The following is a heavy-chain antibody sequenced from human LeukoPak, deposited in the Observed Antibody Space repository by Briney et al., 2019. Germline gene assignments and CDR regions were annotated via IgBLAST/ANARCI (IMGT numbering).Heavy chain of an antibody. V-gene: IGHV3-21*01. Sequence: GGSLRLSCAASGFTFSTYSMNWVRQAPGKGLEWVSSISSSSSHIYYADSVKGRFTISRDNAKNSLYLQMNSLRAEDTAVYYCARCGGSCFLTAWGQGTLVTVSS. CDR2: ISSSSSHI. CDR3: ARCGGSCFLTA. J-gene: IGHJ5*01. D-gene: IGHD2-15*01. CDR1: GFTFSTYS.